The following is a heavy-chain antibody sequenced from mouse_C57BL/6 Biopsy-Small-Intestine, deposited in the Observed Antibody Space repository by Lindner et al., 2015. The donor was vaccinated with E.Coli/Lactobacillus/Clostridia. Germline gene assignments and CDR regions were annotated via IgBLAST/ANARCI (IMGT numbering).Heavy chain of an antibody. CDR3: AREWGGKYSPLDY. V-gene: IGHV1-19*01. Sequence: SVKVSCKASGYTFSGYHLHWVRQAPGQGLEWVGSIDPYTGATTFAQRFQGRVTLTRDTSISTAYTEFNTLKSDDTAVYYCAREWGGKYSPLDYWGQGTPVTVSS. D-gene: IGHD1-1*02. J-gene: IGHJ4*01. CDR2: IDPYTGAT. CDR1: GYTFSGYH.